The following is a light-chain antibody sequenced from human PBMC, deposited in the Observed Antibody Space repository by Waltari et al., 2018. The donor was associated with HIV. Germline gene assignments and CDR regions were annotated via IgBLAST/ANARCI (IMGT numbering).Light chain of an antibody. J-gene: IGKJ2*01. Sequence: DIQMTQSPSSLSATVGDSVTITCRASQSISSYINWYQQKPGKAPKLLIYAASSLHRGVPSRFSGSGSGTDYTLIISSLQPEDFATYYCQQSYSSPYTFGQGTKLEIK. CDR1: QSISSY. V-gene: IGKV1-39*01. CDR3: QQSYSSPYT. CDR2: AAS.